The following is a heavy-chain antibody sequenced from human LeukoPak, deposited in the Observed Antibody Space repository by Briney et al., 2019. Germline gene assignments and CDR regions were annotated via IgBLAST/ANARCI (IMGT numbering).Heavy chain of an antibody. Sequence: ASVKVSCKASGYTFTSYYMHWVRQAPGQGLEWMGIIDPSGGSTSYAQKFQGRVTMTRDTSTSTVYMDLSSLRSEDTAVYYCARDSAECLQFGAFDIWGQGTMVTVSS. CDR2: IDPSGGST. J-gene: IGHJ3*02. D-gene: IGHD5-24*01. CDR3: ARDSAECLQFGAFDI. CDR1: GYTFTSYY. V-gene: IGHV1-46*01.